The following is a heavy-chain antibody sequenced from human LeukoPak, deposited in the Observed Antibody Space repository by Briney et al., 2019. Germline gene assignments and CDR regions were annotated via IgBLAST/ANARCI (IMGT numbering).Heavy chain of an antibody. J-gene: IGHJ3*02. D-gene: IGHD2-2*01. V-gene: IGHV3-30*02. CDR3: VKDRGRQLLSLYDAFHI. Sequence: GGSLRLSCAASGFTFSNYGLHWVRQAPGKGLEWVAFIRYDGSNKYYADSVKGRFTISRDNSENTLYLQMNSLRVDDTAVYYCVKDRGRQLLSLYDAFHIWGQGTMVTASS. CDR1: GFTFSNYG. CDR2: IRYDGSNK.